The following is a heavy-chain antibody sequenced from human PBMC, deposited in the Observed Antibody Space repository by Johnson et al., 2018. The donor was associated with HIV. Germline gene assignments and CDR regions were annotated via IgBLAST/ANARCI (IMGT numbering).Heavy chain of an antibody. CDR3: ARAEPWDRRHYAFDI. D-gene: IGHD1-1*01. J-gene: IGHJ3*02. V-gene: IGHV3-11*01. Sequence: QVQLVESGGGLIQPGGSLRLSCAASGFTVYSNYMNWVRQAPGKGLEWVSNISSSGSTIYYADSVKGRFTISRDNAKNSLYLQMNSLRAEDTAVYYCARAEPWDRRHYAFDIWGQGTVVTVSS. CDR1: GFTVYSNY. CDR2: ISSSGSTI.